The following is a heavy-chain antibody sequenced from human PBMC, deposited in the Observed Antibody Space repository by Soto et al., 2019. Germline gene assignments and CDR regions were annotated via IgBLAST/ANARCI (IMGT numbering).Heavy chain of an antibody. V-gene: IGHV5-10-1*01. CDR1: GYSLTSYW. CDR3: ARHSGSGDY. Sequence: GQALKISCERSGYSLTSYWISWVRQMPGKGLEWMGRIDPSDSYTNYSPSFQGHVTISADKSISTAYLQWSSLKASDTAMYYCARHSGSGDYWGQGTLVTVSS. J-gene: IGHJ4*02. CDR2: IDPSDSYT. D-gene: IGHD6-19*01.